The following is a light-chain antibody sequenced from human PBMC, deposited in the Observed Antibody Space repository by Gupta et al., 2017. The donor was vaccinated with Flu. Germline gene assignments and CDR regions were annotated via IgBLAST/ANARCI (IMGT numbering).Light chain of an antibody. CDR3: QAWDSSTAGV. CDR1: KLGDKY. Sequence: SYELSQPPSVSVSPRQTASITCSGDKLGDKYACWYQQKPGQSPVLVIYQDTKRPSGIPERFSGSNSGNTATLTISGTQARDEADYYCQAWDSSTAGVFGAGTKVTVL. V-gene: IGLV3-1*01. J-gene: IGLJ1*01. CDR2: QDT.